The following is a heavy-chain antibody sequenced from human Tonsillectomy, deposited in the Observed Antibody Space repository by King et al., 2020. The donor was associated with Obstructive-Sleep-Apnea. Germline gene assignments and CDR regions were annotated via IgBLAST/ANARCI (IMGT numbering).Heavy chain of an antibody. CDR1: GSGFTFSHYA. CDR3: ARSHTVGTTILDAFDV. J-gene: IGHJ3*01. CDR2: ISNDGIKK. V-gene: IGHV3-30*04. Sequence: VQLVESGGGVVQPGRSLRLSCAASGSGFTFSHYAMHWVRQSPGTGLEWVAGISNDGIKKYYADSVKGRFTLSRDNSKNTLYLQMSSLRAEDTAVYYCARSHTVGTTILDAFDVWGQGTMVTVSS. D-gene: IGHD1-26*01.